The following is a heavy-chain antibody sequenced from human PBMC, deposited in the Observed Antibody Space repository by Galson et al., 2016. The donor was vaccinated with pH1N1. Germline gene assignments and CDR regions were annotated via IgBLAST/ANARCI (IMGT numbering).Heavy chain of an antibody. V-gene: IGHV3-53*01. CDR2: IYSDGST. CDR3: ARDKRRYFDS. Sequence: SLRLSCASYAFSVRNNFMTWVRQPPGKALEWVSTIYSDGSTNYGDFVKGRLTVSRDISENTVFLQLNSLRVDDTAGYYCARDKRRYFDSWGQGTLVTASP. CDR1: AFSVRNNF. J-gene: IGHJ4*02.